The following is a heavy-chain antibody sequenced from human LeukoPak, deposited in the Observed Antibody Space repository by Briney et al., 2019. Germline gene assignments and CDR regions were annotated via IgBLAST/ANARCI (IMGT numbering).Heavy chain of an antibody. CDR1: GFPFSVHY. J-gene: IGHJ4*02. CDR3: VRVSFDDDFRSGSFYFDY. CDR2: IRDKAKTYST. Sequence: GGSLRLSCAPSGFPFSVHYMVCVPQARGGGLEGVSRIRDKAKTYSTEYHASVHGRFIISRTDSKNSLFLQMNSLQADDTAVYYCVRVSFDDDFRSGSFYFDYWGQGALVTVSS. D-gene: IGHD3-3*01. V-gene: IGHV3-72*01.